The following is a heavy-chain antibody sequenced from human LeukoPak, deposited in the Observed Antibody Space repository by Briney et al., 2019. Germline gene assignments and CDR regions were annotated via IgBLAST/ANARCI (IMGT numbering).Heavy chain of an antibody. CDR1: GGPISSGDYY. CDR3: ARDFYRGSFDY. CDR2: IYYSGST. V-gene: IGHV4-30-4*08. J-gene: IGHJ4*02. D-gene: IGHD3-3*01. Sequence: SSETLSLTCTVSGGPISSGDYYWSWIRQPPGKGLEWIGYIYYSGSTYYNPSLKSRVTLSVDTSKNQFSLKLSSVTAADTAVYYCARDFYRGSFDYWGQGTLVTVSS.